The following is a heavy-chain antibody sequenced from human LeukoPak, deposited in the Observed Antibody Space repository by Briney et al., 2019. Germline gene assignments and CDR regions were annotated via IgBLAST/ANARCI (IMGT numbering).Heavy chain of an antibody. V-gene: IGHV1-24*01. D-gene: IGHD6-13*01. Sequence: ASVRVSCKVSGYTVPELSMNWVRQAPGKGLEWMGGFDPEAGETIYAQKFKRRFTMTDDSSINIAYMELSSLRSEDTAVYYCTTVLYSSNLAWFDPWGQGTLVTVSS. CDR3: TTVLYSSNLAWFDP. CDR2: FDPEAGET. CDR1: GYTVPELS. J-gene: IGHJ5*02.